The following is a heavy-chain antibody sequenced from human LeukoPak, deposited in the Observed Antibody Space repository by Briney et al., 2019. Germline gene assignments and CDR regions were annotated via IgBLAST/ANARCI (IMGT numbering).Heavy chain of an antibody. J-gene: IGHJ4*02. D-gene: IGHD5-12*01. CDR1: GFTFSSYS. CDR2: ISSSSSTI. CDR3: ARDSKWLRFFSGVNSAQKIDY. Sequence: GGSLRLSCAASGFTFSSYSMNWVRQAPGKGLEWVSYISSSSSTIYYADSVKGRFTISRDNAKNSLYLQMNSLRAEDTAVYYCARDSKWLRFFSGVNSAQKIDYWGQGTLVTVSS. V-gene: IGHV3-48*01.